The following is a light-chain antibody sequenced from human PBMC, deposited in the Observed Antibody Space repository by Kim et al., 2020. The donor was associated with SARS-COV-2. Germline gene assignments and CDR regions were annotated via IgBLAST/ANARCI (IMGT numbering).Light chain of an antibody. CDR1: NIGSKN. J-gene: IGLJ1*01. CDR3: HVWDDSSDHYV. CDR2: YDS. Sequence: APGKTAWITCGGNNIGSKNVHWYQQKPGQAPVLVISYDSDRPSGIPERFSGSNSGNTATLTISRVEAGDEADYYCHVWDDSSDHYVFGTGTKVTVL. V-gene: IGLV3-21*04.